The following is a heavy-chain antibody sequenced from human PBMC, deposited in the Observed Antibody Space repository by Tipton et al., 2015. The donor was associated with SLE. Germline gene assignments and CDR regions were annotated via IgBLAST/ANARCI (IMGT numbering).Heavy chain of an antibody. V-gene: IGHV4-34*01. D-gene: IGHD2-2*03. CDR2: IYYSGST. CDR1: GGSFSGYY. Sequence: LRLSCAVYGGSFSGYYWSWIRQPPGKGLEWIGSIYYSGSTYYNPSLKSRVTISVDRSKNQFSLKLSSVTAADTAVYYCARDGYAGFDYWGQGTLVTVSS. CDR3: ARDGYAGFDY. J-gene: IGHJ4*02.